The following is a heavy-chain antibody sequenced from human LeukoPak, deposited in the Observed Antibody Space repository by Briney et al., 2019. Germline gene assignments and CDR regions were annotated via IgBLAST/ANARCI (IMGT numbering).Heavy chain of an antibody. D-gene: IGHD3-10*01. CDR1: GGSLSSYY. V-gene: IGHV4-4*07. Sequence: PSETLSLTCSVSGGSLSSYYWTWIQQPAGKGLEWIGRIFTTGSTNYNPSLMSRVTMSVDTSKNQFSLKMRSVTAADTAVYYCARGDGSTMIRGVSRYGWLDPWGQGTLVTVSS. CDR3: ARGDGSTMIRGVSRYGWLDP. CDR2: IFTTGST. J-gene: IGHJ5*02.